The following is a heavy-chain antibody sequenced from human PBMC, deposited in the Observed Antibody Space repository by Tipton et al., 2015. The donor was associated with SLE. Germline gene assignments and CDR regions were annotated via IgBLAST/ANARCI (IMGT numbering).Heavy chain of an antibody. V-gene: IGHV3-23*01. Sequence: SLRLSCAASGFTFSSYAMSWVRQTPGKGLEWVSHIINSGRTTYYADSVKGRFTISRHNSKNTLYLQMNSLRAEDTAVYYCARAGGYSYGFDYWGQGTLVTVSS. CDR3: ARAGGYSYGFDY. J-gene: IGHJ4*02. D-gene: IGHD5-18*01. CDR2: IINSGRTT. CDR1: GFTFSSYA.